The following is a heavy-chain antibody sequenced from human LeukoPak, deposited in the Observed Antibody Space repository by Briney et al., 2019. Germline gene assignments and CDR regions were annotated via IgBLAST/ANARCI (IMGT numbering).Heavy chain of an antibody. V-gene: IGHV1-69*05. CDR1: GGTFSSYA. J-gene: IGHJ4*02. D-gene: IGHD3-10*01. CDR2: IIPIFGTA. Sequence: SVKVSCKASGGTFSSYAISWVRQAPGQGLEWMGRIIPIFGTANYAQKFQGRVTITTDESTSTAYMELSSLRSEDTAVYYCARENYGSGSPFDYWGQGTLVAVSS. CDR3: ARENYGSGSPFDY.